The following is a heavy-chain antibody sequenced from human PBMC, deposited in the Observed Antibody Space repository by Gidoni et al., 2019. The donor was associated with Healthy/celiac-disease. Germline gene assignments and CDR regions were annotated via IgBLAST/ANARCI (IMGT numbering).Heavy chain of an antibody. D-gene: IGHD3-9*01. CDR3: AKDLYILTGYLPIDY. Sequence: GLEWVSAISGSGGSTYYADSVKGRFTISRDNSKNTLYLQMNSLRAEDTAVYYCAKDLYILTGYLPIDYWGQGTLVTVSS. CDR2: ISGSGGST. J-gene: IGHJ4*02. V-gene: IGHV3-23*01.